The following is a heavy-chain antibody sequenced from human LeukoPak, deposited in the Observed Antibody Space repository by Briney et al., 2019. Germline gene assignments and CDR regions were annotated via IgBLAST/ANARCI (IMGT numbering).Heavy chain of an antibody. CDR2: INSDGSST. Sequence: GSLRLSCAASGFTFSSYWMHWVRQAPGKGLVWVSRINSDGSSTNYADSVKGRFTISRDNAKNTLYLQMNSLRAEDTAVYYCAREWPLDAFDIWGQGTMATVSS. CDR3: AREWPLDAFDI. D-gene: IGHD5-24*01. J-gene: IGHJ3*02. CDR1: GFTFSSYW. V-gene: IGHV3-74*01.